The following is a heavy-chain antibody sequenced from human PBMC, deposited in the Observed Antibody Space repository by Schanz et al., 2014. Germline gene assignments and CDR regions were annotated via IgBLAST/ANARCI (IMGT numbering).Heavy chain of an antibody. CDR1: GYTFTSYG. Sequence: VQLVQSGAEVKKPGASVKVSCKASGYTFTSYGINWVRQAPGQGLEWMGWISAYNGNTNYAQKLQGRVTMTTDTSTSTAYMELRSLRSDDTAVYYCARVQDDILTGSEYYYGMDVWGQGTTVTVSS. CDR2: ISAYNGNT. D-gene: IGHD3-9*01. J-gene: IGHJ6*02. CDR3: ARVQDDILTGSEYYYGMDV. V-gene: IGHV1-18*01.